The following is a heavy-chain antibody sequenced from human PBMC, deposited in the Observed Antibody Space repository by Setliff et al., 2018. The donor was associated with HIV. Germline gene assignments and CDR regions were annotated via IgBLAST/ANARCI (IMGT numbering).Heavy chain of an antibody. CDR1: DGSISTGSYY. J-gene: IGHJ4*02. CDR2: IYTSGST. CDR3: ARGRFVGFDY. V-gene: IGHV4-61*02. Sequence: SETLSLTCTVADGSISTGSYYWSWVRQPAGRGLEWIGRIYTSGSTNYNPSLKSRVTMSVDTSKNQFSLNLTSVTAADTAVYYCARGRFVGFDYWGQGTPVTV. D-gene: IGHD3-16*02.